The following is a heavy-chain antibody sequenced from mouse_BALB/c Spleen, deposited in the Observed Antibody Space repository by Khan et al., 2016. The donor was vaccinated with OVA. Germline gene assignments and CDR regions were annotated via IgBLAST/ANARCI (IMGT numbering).Heavy chain of an antibody. Sequence: QVQLQQSGAELAKPGASVKMSCKASGYTFTTYWMHWVKQRPGQGLEWIGYINPTSGYTDYNDKFKDRATLSADKSSSTAYMQLNSLTSEDSEVYYCTRDRIDYWGQGTTLTVSS. CDR2: INPTSGYT. CDR3: TRDRIDY. V-gene: IGHV1-7*01. CDR1: GYTFTTYW. J-gene: IGHJ2*01.